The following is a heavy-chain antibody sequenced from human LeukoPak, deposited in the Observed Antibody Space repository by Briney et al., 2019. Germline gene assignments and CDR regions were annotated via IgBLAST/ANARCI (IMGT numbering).Heavy chain of an antibody. Sequence: SETLSLTCTVSGGSISSHYWSWIRQPPGKGLEWIGYIHYSGSTNFSPSLKSRVAISVDTSKNQFSLKLSSVTAADTAVYYCARGGLLGYWGQGTLVTVSS. D-gene: IGHD5-12*01. J-gene: IGHJ4*02. CDR2: IHYSGST. CDR1: GGSISSHY. V-gene: IGHV4-59*11. CDR3: ARGGLLGY.